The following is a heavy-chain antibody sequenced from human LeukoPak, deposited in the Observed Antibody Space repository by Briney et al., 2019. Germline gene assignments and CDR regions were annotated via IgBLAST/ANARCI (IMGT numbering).Heavy chain of an antibody. D-gene: IGHD2-2*01. CDR2: IIPIFGTA. CDR1: GGTFSSYA. V-gene: IGHV1-69*13. J-gene: IGHJ5*02. CDR3: ARDLGNTVVDPNWFDP. Sequence: SVKVSCKASGGTFSSYAISWVRQAPGQGLEWMGGIIPIFGTANYAQKFQGRVTITADESTSTAYMELSSLRSEDTAVYYCARDLGNTVVDPNWFDPWGQGTLVTVSS.